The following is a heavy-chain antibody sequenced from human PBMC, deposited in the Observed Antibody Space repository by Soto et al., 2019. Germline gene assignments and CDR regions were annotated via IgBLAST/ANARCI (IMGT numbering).Heavy chain of an antibody. CDR3: ARPSVIFGVVIRGFDY. V-gene: IGHV4-39*01. D-gene: IGHD3-3*01. CDR2: IYYSGST. Sequence: QLQLQESGPGLVKPSETLSLTCTVSGGSISSSSYYWGWIRQPPGKGLEWIGGIYYSGSTYYNPSIKSRVTISVDTSKNQFSLKLSSVTAADTAVYYCARPSVIFGVVIRGFDYWGQGTLVTVSS. CDR1: GGSISSSSYY. J-gene: IGHJ4*02.